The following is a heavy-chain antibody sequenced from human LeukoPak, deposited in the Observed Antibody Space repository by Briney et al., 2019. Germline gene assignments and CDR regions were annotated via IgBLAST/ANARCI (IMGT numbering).Heavy chain of an antibody. Sequence: GGSLRLSCAASGFTFSSYGMHWVRQAPGKGLEWVAFIRYDGSNKYYADSVKGRFTISRDNSKNTLYLQMNSLRAEDTAVYYRAKADWYYFDYWGQGTLVTVSS. J-gene: IGHJ4*02. V-gene: IGHV3-30*02. CDR1: GFTFSSYG. D-gene: IGHD3-9*01. CDR2: IRYDGSNK. CDR3: AKADWYYFDY.